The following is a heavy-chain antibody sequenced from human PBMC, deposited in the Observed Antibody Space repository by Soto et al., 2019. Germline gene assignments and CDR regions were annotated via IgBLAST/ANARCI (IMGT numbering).Heavy chain of an antibody. J-gene: IGHJ6*02. Sequence: GGSLRLSCAASGFTFISYEMNWVRQAPGKGLEWVSYISSSGSTIYYADSVKGRFTISRDNAKNSLYLQMNCLRAEDTAVYYCARDSGAEYYGMDVWGQGTTVTVSS. CDR1: GFTFISYE. V-gene: IGHV3-48*03. CDR3: ARDSGAEYYGMDV. CDR2: ISSSGSTI.